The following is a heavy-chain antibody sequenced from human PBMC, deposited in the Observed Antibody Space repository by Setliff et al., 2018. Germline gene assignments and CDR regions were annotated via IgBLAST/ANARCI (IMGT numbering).Heavy chain of an antibody. D-gene: IGHD2-21*01. Sequence: GESLKISCKGSGYSFSNFWIGWVRQMPGKGLEWMGTIYPGNADTRYSPSFQGQVTISTDTSINTAFLQWNNLKASDTAVYYCARRGERFFNWFDPWGQGTLVTVS. J-gene: IGHJ5*02. CDR2: IYPGNADT. V-gene: IGHV5-51*01. CDR3: ARRGERFFNWFDP. CDR1: GYSFSNFW.